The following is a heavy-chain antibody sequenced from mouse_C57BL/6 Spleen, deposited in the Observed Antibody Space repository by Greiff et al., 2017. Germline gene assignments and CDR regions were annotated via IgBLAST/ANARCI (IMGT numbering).Heavy chain of an antibody. J-gene: IGHJ3*01. D-gene: IGHD1-1*01. CDR2: IDPETGGT. Sequence: QVQLQPSGAELVRPGASVTLSCKASGYTFTDYEMHWVKQTPVPGLEWIGAIDPETGGTAYNQKFKGKSRQTADKTSSTAYMRLRGLTSEDSAVYYCTRNYGAWFAYGGKGTLVTGSA. CDR3: TRNYGAWFAY. V-gene: IGHV1-15*01. CDR1: GYTFTDYE.